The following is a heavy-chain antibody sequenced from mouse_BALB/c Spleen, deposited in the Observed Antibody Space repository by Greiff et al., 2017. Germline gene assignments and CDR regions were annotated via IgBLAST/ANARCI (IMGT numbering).Heavy chain of an antibody. J-gene: IGHJ4*01. V-gene: IGHV1S137*01. CDR2: ISTYYGDA. Sequence: QVQLQQSGAELVRPGVSVKISCKGSGYTFTDYAMHWVKQSHAKSLEWIGVISTYYGDASYNQKFKGKATMTVDKSSSTAYMELARLTSEDSAIYYCARLGSLYAMDYWGQGTSVTVSS. D-gene: IGHD1-1*02. CDR1: GYTFTDYA. CDR3: ARLGSLYAMDY.